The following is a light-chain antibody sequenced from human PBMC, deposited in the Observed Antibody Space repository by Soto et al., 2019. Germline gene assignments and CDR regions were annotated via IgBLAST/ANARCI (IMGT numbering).Light chain of an antibody. CDR1: QSVSSSY. CDR3: QQYDSSKIT. J-gene: IGKJ5*01. CDR2: GAS. V-gene: IGKV3-20*01. Sequence: EIVLTQSPGTLSLSPGERATLSCRASQSVSSSYLAWYQQKPGQAPRLLIYGASSRATGIPDRFSGSGSGTDFTLTISRLEPEDFAVYYCQQYDSSKITFGQGTRLEIK.